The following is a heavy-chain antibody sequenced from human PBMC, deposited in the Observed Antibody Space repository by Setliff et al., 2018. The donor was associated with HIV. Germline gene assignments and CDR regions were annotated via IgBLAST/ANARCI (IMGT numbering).Heavy chain of an antibody. CDR1: GFTFNTYA. Sequence: HPGGSLRLSCAASGFTFNTYAMNWVRQAPGKGLEWVSGISAGGGNTYYGDSVKGRLTISRDNSKNTLYLQMNSLRAEDTAVYYCAKDPTHDSYGDYYWYFDLWGRGTLVTVSS. CDR2: ISAGGGNT. J-gene: IGHJ2*01. CDR3: AKDPTHDSYGDYYWYFDL. V-gene: IGHV3-23*01. D-gene: IGHD4-17*01.